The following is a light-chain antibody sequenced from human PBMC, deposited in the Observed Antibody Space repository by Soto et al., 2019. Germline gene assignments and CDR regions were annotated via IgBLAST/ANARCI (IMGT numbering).Light chain of an antibody. V-gene: IGKV1-9*01. J-gene: IGKJ4*01. CDR3: QQLNSYPLT. CDR2: AAS. CDR1: QDISDY. Sequence: DIPLTQPPSFLSASVGDMVTISCRASQDISDYLAWYQQRPGKAPKLLIYAASTLQSGVPSRFSGSGSGTECTLTISSLQPEDVATYSCQQLNSYPLTFGGGTKVDIK.